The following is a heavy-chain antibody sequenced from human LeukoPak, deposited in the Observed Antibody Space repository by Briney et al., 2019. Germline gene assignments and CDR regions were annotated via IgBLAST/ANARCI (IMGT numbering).Heavy chain of an antibody. CDR3: ASGRSSFSPRFGMTSL. V-gene: IGHV4-34*01. Sequence: PSETLSLTCAVYGGSFSGYYWSWIRQPPGKGLEWIGEINHSGSTNYNPSLKSRVTISVDTSKNQFSLNLSSVTAADTAVYYCASGRSSFSPRFGMTSLWGQGTLVTVSS. D-gene: IGHD3-10*02. CDR2: INHSGST. J-gene: IGHJ4*02. CDR1: GGSFSGYY.